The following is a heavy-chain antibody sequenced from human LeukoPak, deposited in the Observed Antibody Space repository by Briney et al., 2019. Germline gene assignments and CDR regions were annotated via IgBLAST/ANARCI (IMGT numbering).Heavy chain of an antibody. J-gene: IGHJ6*02. Sequence: GGSLRLSCAASGFTFSSYDMHRVRQATGKGLEWVSAIGTAGDTYYPGSVKGRFTISRENAKNSLYLQMNSLRAGDTAAYYCARELARDPCGSGSYYSDYYGMDVWGQGTTVTVSS. D-gene: IGHD3-10*01. V-gene: IGHV3-13*01. CDR1: GFTFSSYD. CDR2: IGTAGDT. CDR3: ARELARDPCGSGSYYSDYYGMDV.